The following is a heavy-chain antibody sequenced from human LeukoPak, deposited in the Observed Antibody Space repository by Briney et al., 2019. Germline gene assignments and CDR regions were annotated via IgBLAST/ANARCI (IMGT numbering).Heavy chain of an antibody. Sequence: PGRSLRLSCAASGFTFSSYAMHWVRQAPGKGLEWVALISYDGSNKYYADSVKGRFTISRDNSKNTLYLQMNSLRAEDTAVYYCAKGGSLTTVTHFDYWGQGTLVTVSS. CDR2: ISYDGSNK. J-gene: IGHJ4*02. CDR3: AKGGSLTTVTHFDY. CDR1: GFTFSSYA. V-gene: IGHV3-30*04. D-gene: IGHD4-17*01.